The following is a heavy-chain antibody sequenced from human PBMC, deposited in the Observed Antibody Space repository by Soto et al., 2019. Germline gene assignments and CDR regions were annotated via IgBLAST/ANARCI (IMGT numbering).Heavy chain of an antibody. CDR1: GYTFTSYG. CDR2: ISAYNGNT. V-gene: IGHV1-18*04. CDR3: ARGDCGGDCYSQTHDY. J-gene: IGHJ4*02. D-gene: IGHD2-21*02. Sequence: ASVKVSCKASGYTFTSYGISWVRQAPGQGREWMGWISAYNGNTNYAQKLQGRVTMTTDTSTSTAYMELRSLRSDDTAVYYCARGDCGGDCYSQTHDYWGQGTLVTVSS.